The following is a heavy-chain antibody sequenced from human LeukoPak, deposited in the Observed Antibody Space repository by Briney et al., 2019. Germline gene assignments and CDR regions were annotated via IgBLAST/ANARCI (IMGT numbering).Heavy chain of an antibody. CDR2: IHYSGST. J-gene: IGHJ4*02. CDR3: AKGGPHCGGDCYQD. Sequence: SETLSLTCSVSSGSISSFYWSWIRQPSGKGLEWIGYIHYSGSTNHNPSLKSRVTMSVDTSKNQFSLKLSSVTASDTALYYCAKGGPHCGGDCYQDWGQGTLVTVSS. V-gene: IGHV4-59*01. CDR1: SGSISSFY. D-gene: IGHD2-21*02.